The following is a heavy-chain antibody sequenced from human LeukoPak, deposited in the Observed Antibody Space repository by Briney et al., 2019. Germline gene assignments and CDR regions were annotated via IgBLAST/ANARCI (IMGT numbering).Heavy chain of an antibody. V-gene: IGHV4-30-2*01. Sequence: SQTLSLTCTVSGASISSGDYFWTWIRQPPGKGLEWIGYIFDSGSTYYNPSLKSRVTISVDTSKNQFSLKLSSVTAADTAVYYCARGGYCSSTSCYTGYFQHWGQGTLVTVSS. CDR3: ARGGYCSSTSCYTGYFQH. CDR2: IFDSGST. CDR1: GASISSGDYF. J-gene: IGHJ1*01. D-gene: IGHD2-2*01.